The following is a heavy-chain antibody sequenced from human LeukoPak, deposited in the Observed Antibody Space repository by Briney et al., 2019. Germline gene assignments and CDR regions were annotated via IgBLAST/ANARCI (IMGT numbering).Heavy chain of an antibody. CDR3: AKDVAARRDYYYYYYMDV. CDR1: GFTFSSYG. D-gene: IGHD6-6*01. Sequence: PGGSLRLSCAASGFTFSSYGMHWVRQAPGKGLEWVAFIRYDGSNKYYADSVKGRFTISRDNSKNTLYLQMNSLRAEDTAVYYCAKDVAARRDYYYYYYMDVRGKGTTVTVSS. CDR2: IRYDGSNK. J-gene: IGHJ6*03. V-gene: IGHV3-30*02.